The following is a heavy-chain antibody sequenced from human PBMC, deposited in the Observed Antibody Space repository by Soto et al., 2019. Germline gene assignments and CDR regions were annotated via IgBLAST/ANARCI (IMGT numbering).Heavy chain of an antibody. D-gene: IGHD2-15*01. V-gene: IGHV3-74*01. Sequence: EEQLVQSGGGLVQPGGSLRLSCAASGFSLGDFWMHWVRQAPGKGLVWVAHVDGYGNTKYADSVKGRFTVSRDNAKNTVSLQMNSLRVEDTAIYHGARVKGGSGAKGDPRDLWGQGLLVTVSS. J-gene: IGHJ5*02. CDR3: ARVKGGSGAKGDPRDL. CDR1: GFSLGDFW. CDR2: VDGYGNT.